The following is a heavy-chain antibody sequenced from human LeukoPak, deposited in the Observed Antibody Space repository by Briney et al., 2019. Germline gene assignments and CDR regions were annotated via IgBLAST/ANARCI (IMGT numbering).Heavy chain of an antibody. CDR2: ISGSGDST. CDR3: AKGSRSGWPYYFDY. Sequence: QSGGSLRLSCVTSGFTFGDYVMTWVRQAPGKGLEWASSISGSGDSTYYADSVKGRFTISGDTSRNTLYLQMNSLRPEDTAVYYCAKGSRSGWPYYFDYWGQGTRVTVSS. CDR1: GFTFGDYV. D-gene: IGHD3-22*01. V-gene: IGHV3-23*01. J-gene: IGHJ4*02.